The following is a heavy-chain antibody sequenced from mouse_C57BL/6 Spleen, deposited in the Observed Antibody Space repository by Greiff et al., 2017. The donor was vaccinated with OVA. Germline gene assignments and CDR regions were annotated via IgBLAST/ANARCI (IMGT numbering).Heavy chain of an antibody. Sequence: QVQLQQSGAELVRPGASVKLSCKASGYTFTDYYINWVKQRPGQGLEWIARIYPGSGNTYYNEKFKGKATLTAEKSSSTAYMQLSSLTSEDSAVYFCAREGGTSYAMDYWGQGTSVTVSS. CDR2: IYPGSGNT. CDR3: AREGGTSYAMDY. D-gene: IGHD3-3*01. V-gene: IGHV1-76*01. J-gene: IGHJ4*01. CDR1: GYTFTDYY.